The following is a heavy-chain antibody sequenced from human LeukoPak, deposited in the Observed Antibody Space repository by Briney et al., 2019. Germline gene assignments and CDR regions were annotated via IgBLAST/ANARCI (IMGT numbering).Heavy chain of an antibody. D-gene: IGHD1-26*01. CDR3: ARSVDEWELPTHFDY. Sequence: RPSETLSLTCAVYGGSFSGYYWSWIRQPPGKGLEWIGEINHSGSTNYNPSLKSRVTISVDTSKNQFSLKLSSVTAADTAVYYCARSVDEWELPTHFDYWGQGTLVTVSS. V-gene: IGHV4-34*01. J-gene: IGHJ4*02. CDR1: GGSFSGYY. CDR2: INHSGST.